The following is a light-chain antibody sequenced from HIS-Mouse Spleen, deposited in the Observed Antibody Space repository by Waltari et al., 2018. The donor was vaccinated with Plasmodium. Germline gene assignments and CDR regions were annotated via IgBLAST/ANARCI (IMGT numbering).Light chain of an antibody. CDR3: SSYTSSSTLYV. J-gene: IGLJ1*01. V-gene: IGLV2-14*03. Sequence: QSALTQPASVSGSPGQSITISCTGTSSDVGGYNYVSWYQQHPGKPPKLMIYYVSNRPSGVSNRFSGSKSGNTASLTISGLQAEDEADYYCSSYTSSSTLYVFGTGTKVTVL. CDR2: YVS. CDR1: SSDVGGYNY.